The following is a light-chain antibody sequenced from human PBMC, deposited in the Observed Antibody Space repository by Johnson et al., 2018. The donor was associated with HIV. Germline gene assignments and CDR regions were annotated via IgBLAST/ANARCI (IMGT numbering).Light chain of an antibody. CDR1: SSNIGNNY. Sequence: QPVLTQPPSVSAAPGQKVTISCSGSSSNIGNNYVSWYQQLPGTAPKLLIYDNNKRPSGIADRFSGSKSGPSATLGTTGLQTGDEADYYCGTWDSSLSAGYVFGTGTKVTVL. V-gene: IGLV1-51*01. CDR3: GTWDSSLSAGYV. J-gene: IGLJ1*01. CDR2: DNN.